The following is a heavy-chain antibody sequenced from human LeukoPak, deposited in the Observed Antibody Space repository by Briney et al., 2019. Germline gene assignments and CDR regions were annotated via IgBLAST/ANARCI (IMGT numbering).Heavy chain of an antibody. CDR1: GGSFSGYY. D-gene: IGHD3-10*01. J-gene: IGHJ4*02. V-gene: IGHV4-34*01. CDR2: INHSGST. CDR3: ARGFPGYYGSGSYYPFDY. Sequence: LETLSLTCAVYGGSFSGYYWSWIRQPPGKGLEWIGEINHSGSTNYNPSLKSRVTISVDTSKNQFSLKLSSVTAADTAVYYCARGFPGYYGSGSYYPFDYWGQGTLVTASS.